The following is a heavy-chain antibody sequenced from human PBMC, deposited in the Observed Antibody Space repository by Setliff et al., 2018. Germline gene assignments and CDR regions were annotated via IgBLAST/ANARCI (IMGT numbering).Heavy chain of an antibody. J-gene: IGHJ5*01. D-gene: IGHD3-10*01. CDR3: ARDGGTGDSGTYFNIGFDS. CDR2: ISSSSITI. V-gene: IGHV3-48*04. CDR1: GFTFSSYS. Sequence: GGSLRLSCAASGFTFSSYSMNWVRQAPGKGLEWVSYISSSSITIYYADSVKGRFTISRDNGKNSLHLQMNGLRADDTAVYYCARDGGTGDSGTYFNIGFDSWGQGTQVTVSS.